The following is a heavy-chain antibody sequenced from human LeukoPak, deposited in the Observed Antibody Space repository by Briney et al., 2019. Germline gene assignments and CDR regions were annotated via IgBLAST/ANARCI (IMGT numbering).Heavy chain of an antibody. J-gene: IGHJ3*02. CDR2: INHSGST. Sequence: SETLSLTCAVYGGSFSGYYWSWIRQPPGKGLEWIGEINHSGSTNYNPSLKSRVTISVDTSKNQFSLKLSSVTAADTAVYYCASYYDDSADAFDIWGQGTMVTVSS. D-gene: IGHD3-22*01. CDR1: GGSFSGYY. CDR3: ASYYDDSADAFDI. V-gene: IGHV4-34*01.